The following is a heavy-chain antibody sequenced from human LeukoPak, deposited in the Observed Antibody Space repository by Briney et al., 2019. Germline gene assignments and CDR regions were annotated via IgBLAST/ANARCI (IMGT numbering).Heavy chain of an antibody. CDR3: ARNQGMITFGGAFDY. CDR2: IIPIFGTA. D-gene: IGHD3-16*01. Sequence: ASVKVSCKASGGTFSSYAISWVRQAPGQGLEWMGGIIPIFGTANYAQKFQGRVTITADESTSTAYMELSSLGSEDTAVYYCARNQGMITFGGAFDYWGQGTLVTVSS. CDR1: GGTFSSYA. J-gene: IGHJ4*02. V-gene: IGHV1-69*13.